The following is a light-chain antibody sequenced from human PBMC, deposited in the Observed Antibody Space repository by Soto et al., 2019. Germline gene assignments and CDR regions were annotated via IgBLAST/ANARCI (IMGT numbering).Light chain of an antibody. V-gene: IGLV2-11*01. CDR1: SSDVGGFNH. CDR2: NVT. CDR3: CSYAGSYTYL. Sequence: QSALTQPRSVSGSPGQSVTISCSGNSSDVGGFNHVSWYQQLPGKAPKFLIYNVTKRPSGVPDRFSGSRSGNTASLSISGLQAEDEANYYCCSYAGSYTYLFGGGTKVTAL. J-gene: IGLJ2*01.